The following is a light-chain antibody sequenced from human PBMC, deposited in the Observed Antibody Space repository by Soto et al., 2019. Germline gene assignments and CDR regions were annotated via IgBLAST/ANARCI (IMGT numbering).Light chain of an antibody. CDR1: QSVSSY. J-gene: IGKJ4*01. CDR2: DAS. V-gene: IGKV3-11*01. Sequence: EIVLTQSPATLSLSPGERATLSCRASQSVSSYLAWYQQKPGQAPRLLIYDASNRATGIPARFSGSGSGTDFTLTISSLEPEDFAVYYGQQRSNWPPLTFGGGIKVEIK. CDR3: QQRSNWPPLT.